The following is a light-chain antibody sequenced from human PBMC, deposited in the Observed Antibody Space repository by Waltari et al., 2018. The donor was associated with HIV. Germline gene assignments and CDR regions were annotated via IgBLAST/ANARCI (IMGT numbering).Light chain of an antibody. Sequence: IQMTQSPSTLAASVGDGATITCRARHSITAWLAWYQQKPGKAPKLLIYKASSLPSGVPSRFSGSGSGTEFTLTISSLQPDDCATYYCQQYNSYSPTFGQGTKLEIK. J-gene: IGKJ2*01. CDR1: HSITAW. V-gene: IGKV1-5*03. CDR3: QQYNSYSPT. CDR2: KAS.